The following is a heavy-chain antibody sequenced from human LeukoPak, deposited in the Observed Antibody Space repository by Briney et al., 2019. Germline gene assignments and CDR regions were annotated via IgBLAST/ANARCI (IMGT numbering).Heavy chain of an antibody. CDR1: GFTFDDYA. V-gene: IGHV3-9*03. J-gene: IGHJ4*02. D-gene: IGHD4-17*01. Sequence: PGGSLRLSCAASGFTFDDYAMHWVRQAPGKGLEWVSGISWNSGSIGYADSVKGRFTISRDSAKNSLYLQMNSLRAEDMALYYCAKGRHDYGDFYYFDYWGQGTLVTVSS. CDR2: ISWNSGSI. CDR3: AKGRHDYGDFYYFDY.